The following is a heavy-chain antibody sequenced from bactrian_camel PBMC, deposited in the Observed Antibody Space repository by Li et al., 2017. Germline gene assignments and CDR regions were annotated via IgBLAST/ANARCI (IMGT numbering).Heavy chain of an antibody. CDR3: AAHRYFGQRCGTGANFGY. CDR1: GFTFSGAD. Sequence: VQLVESGGDSVQAGGSLRLSCAASGFTFSGADMSWVRQSPGKGFEWISTIDSGGTTSYADSVKGRFTISNDNAKNTLSLQMISLKPEDTAMYVCAAHRYFGQRCGTGANFGYWGQGTQVTVSS. V-gene: IGHV3S42*01. D-gene: IGHD1*01. J-gene: IGHJ6*01. CDR2: IDSGGTT.